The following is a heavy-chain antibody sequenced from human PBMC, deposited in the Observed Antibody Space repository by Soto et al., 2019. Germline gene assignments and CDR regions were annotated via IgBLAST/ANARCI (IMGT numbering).Heavy chain of an antibody. Sequence: VQLVESGGGFVQPGGSLRLSCAASGFTFSGFEMNWVRQAPGKGLEWVSYISGSGGTTYYADSVKGRFTISRDNAKKSLFLQMNSLRAEDTAIYYCARDKGRGYYYYGMDVWGLGTTVTVSS. CDR2: ISGSGGTT. V-gene: IGHV3-48*03. CDR3: ARDKGRGYYYYGMDV. CDR1: GFTFSGFE. J-gene: IGHJ6*02.